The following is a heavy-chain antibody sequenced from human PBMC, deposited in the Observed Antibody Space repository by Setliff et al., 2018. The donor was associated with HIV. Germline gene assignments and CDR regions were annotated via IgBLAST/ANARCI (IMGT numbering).Heavy chain of an antibody. CDR3: ARDFLRSGYFDH. CDR1: GDSLSSDYYY. V-gene: IGHV4-31*02. D-gene: IGHD4-17*01. J-gene: IGHJ4*02. CDR2: IYYSGST. Sequence: SETLSLTCTVSGDSLSSDYYYWTWIRQHPEKGLEWIGYIYYSGSTLYNPSLRSRLTMSVDTSKNQFSPELSSVTAADTAVYYCARDFLRSGYFDHWGQGKLVTVSS.